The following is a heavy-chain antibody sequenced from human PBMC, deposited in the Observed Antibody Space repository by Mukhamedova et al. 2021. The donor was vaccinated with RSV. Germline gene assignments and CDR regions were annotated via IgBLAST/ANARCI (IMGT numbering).Heavy chain of an antibody. J-gene: IGHJ3*02. CDR3: ARDGGSATAFDI. Sequence: GSTNYNPSLKSRVTISVDTSKNQFSLKLSSVTAADTAVYYCARDGGSATAFDIWGQGKMVTVSS. V-gene: IGHV4-59*01. CDR2: GST. D-gene: IGHD3-16*01.